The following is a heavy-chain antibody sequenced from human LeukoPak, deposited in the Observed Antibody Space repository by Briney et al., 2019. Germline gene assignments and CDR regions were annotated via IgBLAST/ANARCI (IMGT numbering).Heavy chain of an antibody. V-gene: IGHV4-39*01. CDR2: IYYSGST. CDR3: ACRSSGWHILDY. J-gene: IGHJ4*02. CDR1: GGSISSSSYY. D-gene: IGHD6-19*01. Sequence: PSETLSLTCTVSGGSISSSSYYWGWIRQPPGKGLEWIGSIYYSGSTYYNPSLKGRVAISVDTSKNQFSLKLSSVTAADTAVYYCACRSSGWHILDYWGQGTLVTVSS.